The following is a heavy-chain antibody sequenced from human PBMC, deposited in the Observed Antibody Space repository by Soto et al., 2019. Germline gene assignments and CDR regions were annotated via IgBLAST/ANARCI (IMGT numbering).Heavy chain of an antibody. CDR3: ATVNSNRYFNWFDP. CDR2: IYYSGST. Sequence: SETLSLTCTVSGGSINTYYWSWIRQPPGKGLELIGHIYYSGSTSYNPSFKSRVTMSVDSSKNQFSLKLSSVTAADTAVYYCATVNSNRYFNWFDPWGQGALVTVSS. D-gene: IGHD6-13*01. V-gene: IGHV4-59*01. CDR1: GGSINTYY. J-gene: IGHJ5*02.